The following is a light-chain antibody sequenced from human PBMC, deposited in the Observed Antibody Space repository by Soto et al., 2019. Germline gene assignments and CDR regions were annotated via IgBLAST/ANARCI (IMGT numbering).Light chain of an antibody. V-gene: IGKV1-39*01. J-gene: IGKJ4*01. CDR3: QQSFSTPQT. Sequence: EIQMTQSPSPLSASLGDRATITCRASQSISNYLNCYQQKPGKAPKLLIHTTTSVQSGVPSMFSASGTGTDFTLTISSLQPEDFATYYCQQSFSTPQTFGGGTKVDIK. CDR2: TTT. CDR1: QSISNY.